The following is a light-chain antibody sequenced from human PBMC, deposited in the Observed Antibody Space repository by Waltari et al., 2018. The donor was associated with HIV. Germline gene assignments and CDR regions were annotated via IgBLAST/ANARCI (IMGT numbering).Light chain of an antibody. Sequence: EIVMTQSPATLSVTPGERATLSCRASQNINSNLAWYQQKLGQAPRLLIYGASTRPTGIPARFSGSGSGTEFTLTISSLQSEDFALYYCQQYDSWPPLTFGGGTKVDIK. CDR3: QQYDSWPPLT. CDR2: GAS. V-gene: IGKV3-15*01. J-gene: IGKJ4*01. CDR1: QNINSN.